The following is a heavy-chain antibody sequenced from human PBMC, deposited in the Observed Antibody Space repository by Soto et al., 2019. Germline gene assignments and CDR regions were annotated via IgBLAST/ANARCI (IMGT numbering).Heavy chain of an antibody. CDR2: IYYSGST. CDR1: GASIRNYY. D-gene: IGHD3-3*01. CDR3: ACDYVFLSAYYGIGAFDT. V-gene: IGHV4-59*08. J-gene: IGHJ3*02. Sequence: SETLSLTCTVSGASIRNYYWSWIRQPPGKGLEWIGYIYYSGSTNYTPSLKSRVTISVDTSKNQFSLKLSSVTAADTAVYYCACDYVFLSAYYGIGAFDTWGQGTRVSVAS.